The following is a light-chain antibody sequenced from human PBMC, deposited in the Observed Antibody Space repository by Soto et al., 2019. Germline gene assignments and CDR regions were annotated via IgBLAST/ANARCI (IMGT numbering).Light chain of an antibody. CDR3: QQYNNGPPIT. CDR2: YAS. J-gene: IGKJ5*01. CDR1: ESVRNN. Sequence: EILMTQSPATLSVSPGERATLSCRASESVRNNLAWYQQKPGQAPRLLIYYASTRATGIPARFSGSGSGPEFTLTISSLQSEDFALYYCQQYNNGPPITFGQGTRLEIK. V-gene: IGKV3-15*01.